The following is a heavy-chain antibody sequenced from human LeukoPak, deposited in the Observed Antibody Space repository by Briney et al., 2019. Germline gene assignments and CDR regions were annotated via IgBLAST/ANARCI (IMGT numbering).Heavy chain of an antibody. D-gene: IGHD7-27*01. CDR2: INHSGST. CDR1: GGSISSSSYY. Sequence: SETLSLTCTVSGGSISSSSYYWGWIRQPPGKGLEWIGEINHSGSTNYNPSLKSRVTISVDTSKNQFSLKLSSVTAADTAVYYCARDSFRANWGYYYYGMDVWGQGTTVTVSS. V-gene: IGHV4-39*07. J-gene: IGHJ6*02. CDR3: ARDSFRANWGYYYYGMDV.